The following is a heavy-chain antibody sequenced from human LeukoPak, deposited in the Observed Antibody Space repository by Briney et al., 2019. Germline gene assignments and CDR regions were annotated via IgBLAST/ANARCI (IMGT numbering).Heavy chain of an antibody. V-gene: IGHV5-10-1*01. CDR3: ARGPGTYYYDSSGYYPRDY. Sequence: GESLKISCKGSGXSFTSYWISWVRQMPGKGLEWMGRIDPSDSYTNYSPSFQGHVTISADKSISTAYLQWSSLKASDTAMYYCARGPGTYYYDSSGYYPRDYWGQGTLVTVSS. CDR2: IDPSDSYT. D-gene: IGHD3-22*01. J-gene: IGHJ4*02. CDR1: GXSFTSYW.